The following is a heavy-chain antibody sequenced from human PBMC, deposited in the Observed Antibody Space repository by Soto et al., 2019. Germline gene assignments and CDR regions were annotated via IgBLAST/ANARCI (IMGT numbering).Heavy chain of an antibody. D-gene: IGHD6-13*01. CDR3: ARGFEAAADPNLVNHYYGMDV. J-gene: IGHJ6*02. V-gene: IGHV1-69*06. CDR2: IIPIFGTA. Sequence: SVKGSCKASGGTFSSYAISWVRQAPGQGLEWMGGIIPIFGTANYAQKFQGRVTITADKSTSTAYMELSSLRSEDTAVYYCARGFEAAADPNLVNHYYGMDVWGQGTTVTVSS. CDR1: GGTFSSYA.